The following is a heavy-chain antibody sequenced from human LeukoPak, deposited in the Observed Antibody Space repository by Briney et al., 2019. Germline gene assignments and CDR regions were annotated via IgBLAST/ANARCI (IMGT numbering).Heavy chain of an antibody. Sequence: SETLSLTCAVYGGSFSGYYWSWIRQPPGKGLEWIGEINHSGSTNYNPSLKSRVTISVDTSKNQFSLKLSSVTAADTAVYYCARWGPYYYGSGSPTYYYYYYMDAWGKGTTVTISS. CDR2: INHSGST. J-gene: IGHJ6*03. V-gene: IGHV4-34*01. CDR1: GGSFSGYY. CDR3: ARWGPYYYGSGSPTYYYYYYMDA. D-gene: IGHD3-10*01.